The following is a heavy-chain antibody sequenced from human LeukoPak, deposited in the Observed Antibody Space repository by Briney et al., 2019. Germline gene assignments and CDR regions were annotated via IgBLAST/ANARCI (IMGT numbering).Heavy chain of an antibody. Sequence: GGSLRLSCAASGFTFSSYSTNWVRQAPGKGLEWVSSISSSSSYIYYADSVKGRFTISRDNAKNSLYLQMNSLRAEDTAVYYCARDLVGILDYWGQGTLVTVSS. CDR2: ISSSSSYI. CDR3: ARDLVGILDY. CDR1: GFTFSSYS. D-gene: IGHD6-6*01. J-gene: IGHJ4*02. V-gene: IGHV3-21*01.